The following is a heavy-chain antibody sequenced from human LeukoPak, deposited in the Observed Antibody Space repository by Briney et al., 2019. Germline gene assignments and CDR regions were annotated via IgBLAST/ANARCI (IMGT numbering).Heavy chain of an antibody. CDR2: IKQDGSEK. J-gene: IGHJ3*02. Sequence: GESLKISCVASGFTFNSYWMNWVRQAPGKRLEWVANIKQDGSEKYYVDSVKGRFTISRDNAKNSLYLQMNSLRAEDTAVYYCAKPITISGATDAFDIWGRGTMVTVSS. D-gene: IGHD3-3*01. CDR1: GFTFNSYW. CDR3: AKPITISGATDAFDI. V-gene: IGHV3-7*01.